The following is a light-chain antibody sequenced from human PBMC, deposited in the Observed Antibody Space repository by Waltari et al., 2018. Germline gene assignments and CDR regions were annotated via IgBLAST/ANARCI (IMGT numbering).Light chain of an antibody. Sequence: CRASQSICTYLNWYQQRPGKAPNLLIYDASGLQSGVPSRFSGSGSGTDFTLTISSLQPEDFATYYCQQSYSTPLITFGQGTRLDI. CDR1: QSICTY. CDR3: QQSYSTPLIT. J-gene: IGKJ5*01. V-gene: IGKV1-39*01. CDR2: DAS.